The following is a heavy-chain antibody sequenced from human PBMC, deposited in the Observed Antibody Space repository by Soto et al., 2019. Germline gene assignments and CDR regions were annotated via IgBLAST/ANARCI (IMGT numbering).Heavy chain of an antibody. Sequence: ASVKVSCKASGGTFSSYAISWVRQAPGQGLEWMGGIIPIFGTANYAQKFQGRVTITADESTSTAYMELSSLRSEDTAVYYCAAGYSSGWYVLELGYWGQGSLVIVSS. V-gene: IGHV1-69*13. CDR3: AAGYSSGWYVLELGY. J-gene: IGHJ4*02. CDR2: IIPIFGTA. CDR1: GGTFSSYA. D-gene: IGHD6-19*01.